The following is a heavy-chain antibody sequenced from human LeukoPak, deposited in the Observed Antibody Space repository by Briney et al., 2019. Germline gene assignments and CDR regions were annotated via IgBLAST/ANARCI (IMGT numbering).Heavy chain of an antibody. J-gene: IGHJ4*02. CDR1: GYTFTSYY. V-gene: IGHV1-46*01. D-gene: IGHD5-24*01. CDR2: INPSGGST. CDR3: ARSREMATIFDY. Sequence: ASVKVSCKASGYTFTSYYMHWVGQAPGQGLEWMGIINPSGGSTSYAQKFQGRVTMTRDTSTSTVYMELSSLRSEDTAVYYCARSREMATIFDYWGQGTLVTVSS.